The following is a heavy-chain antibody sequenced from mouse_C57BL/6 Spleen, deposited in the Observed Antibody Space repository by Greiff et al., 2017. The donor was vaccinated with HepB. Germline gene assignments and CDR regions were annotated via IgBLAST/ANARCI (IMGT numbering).Heavy chain of an antibody. CDR2: ISSGSSTI. V-gene: IGHV5-17*01. Sequence: EVKLVESGGGLVKPGGSLKLSCAASGFTFSDYGMHWVRQAPEKGLEWVAYISSGSSTIYYADTVKGRFTISRDNAKNTLFLQMTSLRSEDTAMYYCARRRTAQAPMDYWGQGTSVTVSS. J-gene: IGHJ4*01. CDR1: GFTFSDYG. D-gene: IGHD3-2*02. CDR3: ARRRTAQAPMDY.